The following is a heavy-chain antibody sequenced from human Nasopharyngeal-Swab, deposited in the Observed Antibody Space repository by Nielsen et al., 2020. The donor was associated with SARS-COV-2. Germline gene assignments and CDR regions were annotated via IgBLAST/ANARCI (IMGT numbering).Heavy chain of an antibody. J-gene: IGHJ5*01. CDR2: INRDGSGT. CDR3: ARDCDTATCYRSAADT. V-gene: IGHV3-74*01. D-gene: IGHD2-2*01. Sequence: LKISCAGSGFTFSSYWMHWVRQAPGKGLMWVARINRDGSGTNYADSVKGRFTISRDNAKNTLYLQMNTLSAEDTGMYYCARDCDTATCYRSAADTWGQGTLVTVSS. CDR1: GFTFSSYW.